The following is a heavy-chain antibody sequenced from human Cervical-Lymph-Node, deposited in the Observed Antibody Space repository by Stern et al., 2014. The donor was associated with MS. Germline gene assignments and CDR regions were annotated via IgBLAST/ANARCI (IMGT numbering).Heavy chain of an antibody. CDR2: INKDGSEE. CDR3: ARVVTFNAMDV. J-gene: IGHJ6*02. D-gene: IGHD2-21*02. CDR1: GFTFNNYW. V-gene: IGHV3-7*01. Sequence: EVQLVESGGGLVQPGGSLRLSCASSGFTFNNYWMNWVRQAPGKWLVWVANINKDGSEESYVDSVKGRVTISRDNAKNSLYLQMNSLRAEDTAVYYCARVVTFNAMDVWGQGTTVTVSS.